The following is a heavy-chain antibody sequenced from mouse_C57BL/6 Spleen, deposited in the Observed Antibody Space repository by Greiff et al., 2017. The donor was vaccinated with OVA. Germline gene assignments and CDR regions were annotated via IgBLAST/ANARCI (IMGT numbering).Heavy chain of an antibody. CDR1: GYTFTSYW. CDR2: IDPSDSYT. CDR3: ATYYYGSSSWFAY. V-gene: IGHV1-50*01. J-gene: IGHJ3*01. D-gene: IGHD1-1*01. Sequence: VQLQQPGAELVKPGASVKLSCKASGYTFTSYWMQWVKQRPGQGLEWIGEIDPSDSYTNYNQKFKGKATLTVDTTSSTAYMQLSSLTSEDSAVYYWATYYYGSSSWFAYWGQGTLVTVSA.